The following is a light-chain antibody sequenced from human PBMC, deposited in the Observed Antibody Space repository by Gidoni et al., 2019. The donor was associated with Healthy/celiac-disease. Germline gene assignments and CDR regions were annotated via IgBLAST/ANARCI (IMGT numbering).Light chain of an antibody. Sequence: QSVLTQPSSASGTPGQRFTISCSGGSSNLGRNTVNWYQQHPGTAPKLLLYRNNQRPSGVPDLFSGSKSGTSASLAISGLQSEDEAHYYCAAWDDSLYSPVFGGGTKLTVL. CDR2: RNN. V-gene: IGLV1-44*01. CDR1: SSNLGRNT. CDR3: AAWDDSLYSPV. J-gene: IGLJ2*01.